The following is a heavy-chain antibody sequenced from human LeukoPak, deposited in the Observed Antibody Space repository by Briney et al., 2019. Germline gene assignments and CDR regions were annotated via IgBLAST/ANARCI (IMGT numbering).Heavy chain of an antibody. CDR1: GFTFSSHS. J-gene: IGHJ4*02. V-gene: IGHV3-48*01. CDR2: ISSSGSTI. Sequence: GGSLRLSCAASGFTFSSHSMNWVRQAPGKGLEWVSYISSSGSTIYYADSVKGRFSISRDNAKNSLHLQMNSLRAEDTAVYYCARGAVAGKAPYWGQGTLVTVSS. D-gene: IGHD6-19*01. CDR3: ARGAVAGKAPY.